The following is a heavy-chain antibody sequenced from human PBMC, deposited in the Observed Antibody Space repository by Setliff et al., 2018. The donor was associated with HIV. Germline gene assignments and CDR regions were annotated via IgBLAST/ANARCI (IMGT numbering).Heavy chain of an antibody. Sequence: KVSCKVSGHTLTELSMHWVRQAPGKGLEWMGGFDPEDAETIYAQNFQGRVTMTEDTSTDTAYMELSSLRSEDTAFYYCTTDGSYDILTGPTPGAFDIWGQGTMVTVSS. CDR1: GHTLTELS. CDR3: TTDGSYDILTGPTPGAFDI. J-gene: IGHJ3*02. D-gene: IGHD3-9*01. V-gene: IGHV1-24*01. CDR2: FDPEDAET.